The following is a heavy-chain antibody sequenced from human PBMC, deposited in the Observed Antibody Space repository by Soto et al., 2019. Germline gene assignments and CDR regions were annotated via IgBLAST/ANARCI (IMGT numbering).Heavy chain of an antibody. Sequence: ASVKVSCKASGFTFTSSAVQWVRQARGQRLEWIGWIVVGSGNTNYAQKFQERVTITRDMSTSTAYMELSSLRSEDTAVYYCAADPWLVREFDYWGQGTLVTVSS. CDR2: IVVGSGNT. V-gene: IGHV1-58*01. CDR3: AADPWLVREFDY. D-gene: IGHD6-19*01. CDR1: GFTFTSSA. J-gene: IGHJ4*02.